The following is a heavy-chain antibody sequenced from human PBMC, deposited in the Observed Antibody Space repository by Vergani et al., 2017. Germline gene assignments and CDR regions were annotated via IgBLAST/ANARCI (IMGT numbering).Heavy chain of an antibody. J-gene: IGHJ6*02. CDR2: ISAYNGNT. CDR3: ARDKRTGEKKPYYYGMDV. D-gene: IGHD3-10*01. Sequence: QVQLVQSGAEVKKPGASVKVSCQASGYTFTSYGISWVRQAPGQGLEWMGWISAYNGNTNYAQKLQGRVTMTTDTSTSTAYMELKSLRSDDTAVYYCARDKRTGEKKPYYYGMDVWGQGTTVTVSS. CDR1: GYTFTSYG. V-gene: IGHV1-18*01.